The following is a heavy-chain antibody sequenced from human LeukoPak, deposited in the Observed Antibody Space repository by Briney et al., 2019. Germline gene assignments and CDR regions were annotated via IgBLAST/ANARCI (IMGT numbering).Heavy chain of an antibody. V-gene: IGHV1-18*01. CDR3: ARDLPSGSWRPDY. CDR1: GYTFTSYG. Sequence: ASVKVSCKASGYTFTSYGISWVRQAPGQGLEWMGWITAYNANTNYAQKLQGRVTMTTDTSTSTAYMELRGLRSDDTAVYYCARDLPSGSWRPDYWGQGTLVTVSS. D-gene: IGHD1-26*01. J-gene: IGHJ4*02. CDR2: ITAYNANT.